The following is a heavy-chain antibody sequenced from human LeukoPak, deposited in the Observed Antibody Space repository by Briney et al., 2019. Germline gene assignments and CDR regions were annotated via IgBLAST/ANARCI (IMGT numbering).Heavy chain of an antibody. CDR2: IYYSGST. D-gene: IGHD3-3*01. V-gene: IGHV4-31*03. Sequence: SQTLSLPCTVSGGSISSGGYYWSWIRQHPGKGLEWIGYIYYSGSTYYNPSLKSRVTISVDTSKNQCSLKLSSVTAADTAMYYCARANYHFWSGYWNWFDPWGQGTLVTVST. CDR3: ARANYHFWSGYWNWFDP. J-gene: IGHJ5*02. CDR1: GGSISSGGYY.